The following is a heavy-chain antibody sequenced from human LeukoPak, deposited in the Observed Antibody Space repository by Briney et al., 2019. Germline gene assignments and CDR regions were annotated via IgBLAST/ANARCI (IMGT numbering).Heavy chain of an antibody. CDR1: GYSFQDYW. Sequence: GESLEISCKGSGYSFQDYWIGWVRQMPGKGPELMGRIFPHDSDTKYSPSFQGQVTISADKSISTAYLQWSSLKASDTAMYYCARRAAMGKEFDYWGQGTLVTVSS. J-gene: IGHJ4*02. D-gene: IGHD5-18*01. CDR3: ARRAAMGKEFDY. V-gene: IGHV5-51*01. CDR2: IFPHDSDT.